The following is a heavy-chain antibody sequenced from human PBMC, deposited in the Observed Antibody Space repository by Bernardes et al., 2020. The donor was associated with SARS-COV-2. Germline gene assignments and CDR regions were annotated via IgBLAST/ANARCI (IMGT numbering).Heavy chain of an antibody. Sequence: GGSLRLSRAASGFTFSSYWMSWVRQAPGKGLEWVANIKQDGSEKYYVDSVKGRFTISRDNAKNSLYLQMNSLRAEDTAVYYCARGRGTRWFDPWGQGTLVTVSS. CDR1: GFTFSSYW. D-gene: IGHD1-1*01. J-gene: IGHJ5*02. CDR2: IKQDGSEK. V-gene: IGHV3-7*02. CDR3: ARGRGTRWFDP.